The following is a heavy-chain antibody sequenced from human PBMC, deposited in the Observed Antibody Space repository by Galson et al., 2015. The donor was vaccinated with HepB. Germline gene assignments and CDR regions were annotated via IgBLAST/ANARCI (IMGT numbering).Heavy chain of an antibody. J-gene: IGHJ4*02. CDR3: ARDVEGTKPLGPFDY. CDR1: GFTVSSNY. D-gene: IGHD1-14*01. CDR2: ISYHGIQK. V-gene: IGHV3-30*03. Sequence: SLRLSCAASGFTVSSNYMSWVRQAPGKGLEWVTVISYHGIQKYYADSVKGRFTISRDNSKNIVYLQMSSLRSEDTAVYYCARDVEGTKPLGPFDYWGQGTTVVVSS.